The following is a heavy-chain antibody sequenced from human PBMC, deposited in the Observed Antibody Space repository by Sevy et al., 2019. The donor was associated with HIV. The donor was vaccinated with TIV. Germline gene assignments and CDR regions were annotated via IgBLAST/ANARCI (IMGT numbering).Heavy chain of an antibody. CDR1: GFTFSDYG. V-gene: IGHV3-30*18. Sequence: GGSLRLSCAASGFTFSDYGMNWFRQAPGRGLEWVAVISYDGSNKYYSDSVKGRFTNPRDNSYDTQFLQMNSLSAEDTAVYYCAKVRCRFCSGGSSYYFDNWGQGTLVTVSS. D-gene: IGHD2-15*01. CDR2: ISYDGSNK. CDR3: AKVRCRFCSGGSSYYFDN. J-gene: IGHJ4*02.